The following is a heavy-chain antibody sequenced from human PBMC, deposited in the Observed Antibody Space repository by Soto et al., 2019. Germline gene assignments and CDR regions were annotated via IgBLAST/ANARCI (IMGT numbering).Heavy chain of an antibody. CDR1: GGTFSSYA. CDR2: IIPIFGTA. Sequence: QVQLVQSGAEVKKPGSSVKVSCKASGGTFSSYAISWVRQAPGQGLEWMGGIIPIFGTANYAQKFQGRVPITADESTSTAYMELISLRSEDTAVYYCARAPVPGYCSGGSCYSDYYYGMDVWGQGTTVTVSS. J-gene: IGHJ6*02. CDR3: ARAPVPGYCSGGSCYSDYYYGMDV. V-gene: IGHV1-69*12. D-gene: IGHD2-15*01.